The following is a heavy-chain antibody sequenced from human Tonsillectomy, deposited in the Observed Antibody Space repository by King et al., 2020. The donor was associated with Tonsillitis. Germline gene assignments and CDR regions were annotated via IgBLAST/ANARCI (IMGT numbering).Heavy chain of an antibody. CDR2: MYYSGRP. CDR3: ARGDSSLYYYGMDV. D-gene: IGHD6-13*01. V-gene: IGHV4-30-4*01. CDR1: GGPVRSGDYY. J-gene: IGHJ6*02. Sequence: QLQESGPGLVKPSQTLSLTCIVSGGPVRSGDYYWSWIRQSPGKGLEWIGYMYYSGRPYYNPSLKSRVTMSVDTSKNQFSLKLSSLTAAGTAVYYCARGDSSLYYYGMDVWGQGTTVTVSS.